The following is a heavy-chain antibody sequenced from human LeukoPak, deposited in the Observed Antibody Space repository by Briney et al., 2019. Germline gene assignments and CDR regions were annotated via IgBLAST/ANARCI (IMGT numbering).Heavy chain of an antibody. CDR3: ARDRSNWNDAFDV. J-gene: IGHJ3*01. D-gene: IGHD1-1*01. Sequence: SQTLSLTCTVSGGSISSGDYYRSWIRQPPGKGLEWIGYIYYSGSTYYNPSLKSRVTISVDTSKNQFSLKLSSVTAADTAVYYCARDRSNWNDAFDVWGQGTMVTVSS. CDR1: GGSISSGDYY. V-gene: IGHV4-30-4*08. CDR2: IYYSGST.